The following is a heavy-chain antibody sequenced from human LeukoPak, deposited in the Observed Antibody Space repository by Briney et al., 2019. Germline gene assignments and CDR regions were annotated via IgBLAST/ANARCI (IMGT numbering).Heavy chain of an antibody. J-gene: IGHJ5*02. CDR2: IKPYGSGK. V-gene: IGHV3-7*05. CDR3: VRGTSGTVVRGVAWAWFDP. D-gene: IGHD3-10*01. CDR1: GFTFSNYW. Sequence: GSLCLTCVASGFTFSNYWMTWVRQAPGKGLELVGNIKPYGSGKHFVDSVMGRFTISRENAKYSLYLQMKSLRAEDTAVYYCVRGTSGTVVRGVAWAWFDPWGEGTVVTV.